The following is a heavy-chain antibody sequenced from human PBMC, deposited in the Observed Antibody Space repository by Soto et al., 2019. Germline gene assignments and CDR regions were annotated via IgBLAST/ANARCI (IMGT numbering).Heavy chain of an antibody. CDR2: INHSGST. CDR1: GGSFSGYY. CDR3: ARGGGTYYYYYGMDV. V-gene: IGHV4-34*01. J-gene: IGHJ6*02. Sequence: SETLSLTCAVYGGSFSGYYWSWIRQPPGKGLEWIGEINHSGSTNYNPSLKSRVTISVDTSKNQFSLKLSSVTAADTAVYYCARGGGTYYYYYGMDVWGQGTTVTVSS. D-gene: IGHD1-1*01.